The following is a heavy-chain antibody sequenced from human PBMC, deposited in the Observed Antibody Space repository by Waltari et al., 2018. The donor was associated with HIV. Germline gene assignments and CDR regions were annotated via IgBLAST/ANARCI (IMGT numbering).Heavy chain of an antibody. CDR3: ARALRYSDWSQNSYGLDV. V-gene: IGHV4-34*01. J-gene: IGHJ6*02. Sequence: QLQLQQWGARLVMASETLSLTCAVNGGSFSDYYWTWVRQPAGKGLEWIGQINHRGRSNYNPSLEGRLSMSVDTSKNQVSLTLNSVTAADTGVYYCARALRYSDWSQNSYGLDVWGQGTPVTVSS. CDR1: GGSFSDYY. CDR2: INHRGRS. D-gene: IGHD3-9*01.